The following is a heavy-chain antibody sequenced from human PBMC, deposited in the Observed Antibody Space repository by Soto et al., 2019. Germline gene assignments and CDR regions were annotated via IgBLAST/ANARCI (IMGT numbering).Heavy chain of an antibody. Sequence: SETLCLTCAVSGGSICSYYWSWIRQPPGKGLEWIGYIYYSGSTNYNPSLKSRVTISVDTSKNQFSLKLSSVTAADTAVYYCARRYGPGFDYWGQGTLVTVSS. CDR3: ARRYGPGFDY. D-gene: IGHD4-17*01. J-gene: IGHJ4*02. CDR1: GGSICSYY. CDR2: IYYSGST. V-gene: IGHV4-59*08.